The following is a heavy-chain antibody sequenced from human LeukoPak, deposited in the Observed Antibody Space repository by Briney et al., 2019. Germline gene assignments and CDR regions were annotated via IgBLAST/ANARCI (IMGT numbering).Heavy chain of an antibody. V-gene: IGHV3-23*01. D-gene: IGHD2-2*01. Sequence: GGSLRLSCAASGFTFSSYAMSWVRQAPGKGLEWVSAISGSGGSTYYADSVKGRFTISRDNSKNTLYLQMNSLRAEDTAAYYCAKGSFVVVPAAAGVYFDYWGQGTLVTVSS. CDR1: GFTFSSYA. J-gene: IGHJ4*02. CDR3: AKGSFVVVPAAAGVYFDY. CDR2: ISGSGGST.